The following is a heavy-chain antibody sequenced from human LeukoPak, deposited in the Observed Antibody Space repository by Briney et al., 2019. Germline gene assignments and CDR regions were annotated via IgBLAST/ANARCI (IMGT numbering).Heavy chain of an antibody. Sequence: SVKVSCKASGGTFSSYAISWVRQAPGQGLEWMGGIIPIFGTANYAQKFQGRVTITADRSTSTAYMELSSLRSEDTAVYYCARGSLVVTATYNWFDPWGQGTLVTVSS. D-gene: IGHD2-21*02. CDR3: ARGSLVVTATYNWFDP. J-gene: IGHJ5*02. CDR2: IIPIFGTA. CDR1: GGTFSSYA. V-gene: IGHV1-69*06.